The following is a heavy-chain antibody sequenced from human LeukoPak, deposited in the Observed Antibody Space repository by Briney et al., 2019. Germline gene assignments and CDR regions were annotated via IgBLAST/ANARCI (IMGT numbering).Heavy chain of an antibody. CDR3: ARPAVAGLRAGGYDY. J-gene: IGHJ4*02. V-gene: IGHV3-74*01. Sequence: PGRSPRLSCAASGFSFSSYWMHWVRQAPGKGLAWVSRISSDGSIINYADSVKGRFTISRDNAKNTLYLQMNSLRVEDTAVYYCARPAVAGLRAGGYDYWGQGTLVTVSS. CDR2: ISSDGSII. CDR1: GFSFSSYW. D-gene: IGHD6-19*01.